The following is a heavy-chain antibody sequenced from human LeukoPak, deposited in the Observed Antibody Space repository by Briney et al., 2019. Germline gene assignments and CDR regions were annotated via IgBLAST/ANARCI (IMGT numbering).Heavy chain of an antibody. D-gene: IGHD6-6*01. CDR1: GGSFSGYY. J-gene: IGHJ4*02. Sequence: SETLSLTCAVYGGSFSGYYWSWIRQTPGKGLEWIGEIIHSGSTNYSPSLKSRVTISLDTAKSQFSLRLTSVTAADTAVYYCAGYSGSPRYFDYWGQGTLVTVSS. CDR2: IIHSGST. CDR3: AGYSGSPRYFDY. V-gene: IGHV4-34*12.